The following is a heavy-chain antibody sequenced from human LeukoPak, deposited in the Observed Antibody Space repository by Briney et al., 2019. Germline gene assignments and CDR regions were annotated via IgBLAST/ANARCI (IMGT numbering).Heavy chain of an antibody. CDR2: IYYSGTT. Sequence: SETLSLTCSVSGDSISSSYYYWGWIRQSPGTGLECIGIIYYSGTTYYNPSLKSRVTISVDTSKNQFSLKLSSVTAADTAVYYCARGREVGIVATTTFDYWGQGTLVTVSS. D-gene: IGHD5-12*01. V-gene: IGHV4-39*07. CDR3: ARGREVGIVATTTFDY. CDR1: GDSISSSYYY. J-gene: IGHJ4*02.